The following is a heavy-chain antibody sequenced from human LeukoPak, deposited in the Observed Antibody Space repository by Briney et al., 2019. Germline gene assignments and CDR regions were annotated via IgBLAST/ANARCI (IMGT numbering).Heavy chain of an antibody. CDR2: IKQDGSDK. Sequence: MNWVRQAPGXGLEWVANIKQDGSDKNYVDSVKGRFTISRDNAKDSLYLQMNGLRADDTAVYYCVRGSGWLTSHWGQGTMVTVSS. J-gene: IGHJ3*01. V-gene: IGHV3-7*04. CDR3: VRGSGWLTSH. D-gene: IGHD6-19*01.